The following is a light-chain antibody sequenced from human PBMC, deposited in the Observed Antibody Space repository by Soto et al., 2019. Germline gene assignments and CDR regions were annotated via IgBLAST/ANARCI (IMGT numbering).Light chain of an antibody. CDR2: EVT. Sequence: QSVLTQPPSASGSPGQSVTISCTGTSSDVGGYDYASWYQQHPGKAPELMIYEVTIRPSGVSDRFSGSKSGNTASLTVSGLQAEDEADYYCSSYTGGNPSDVFGTGTKVTVL. CDR1: SSDVGGYDY. J-gene: IGLJ1*01. CDR3: SSYTGGNPSDV. V-gene: IGLV2-8*01.